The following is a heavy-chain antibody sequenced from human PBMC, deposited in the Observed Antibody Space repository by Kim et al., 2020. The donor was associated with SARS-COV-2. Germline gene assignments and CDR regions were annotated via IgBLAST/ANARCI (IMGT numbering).Heavy chain of an antibody. J-gene: IGHJ6*02. V-gene: IGHV3-30*01. CDR2: ISYDGSNK. Sequence: GGSLRLSCAASGFTFSNYPMHWVRQAPGKGLEWVAVISYDGSNKYYADSVKGRFTISRDNSKTTLYLQMKSLRAEDTAMYYCARDIYSNNWGGGYYYGMDVWGQGTTVTVSS. CDR1: GFTFSNYP. D-gene: IGHD6-13*01. CDR3: ARDIYSNNWGGGYYYGMDV.